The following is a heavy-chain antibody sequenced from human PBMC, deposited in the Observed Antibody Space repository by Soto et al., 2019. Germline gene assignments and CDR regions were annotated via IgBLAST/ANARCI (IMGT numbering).Heavy chain of an antibody. Sequence: EVQLLESVGGLVQPGGSLRLSCAASEFTFSTYAMSWVRQSPGKGLEWVSGISGSGGSTNYADSVKGRFTISRDNSKNTLYLQMNSLRAEDTAVYYCAKDLANWYFDLWGRGTLVTVSS. CDR2: ISGSGGST. V-gene: IGHV3-23*01. J-gene: IGHJ2*01. CDR1: EFTFSTYA. CDR3: AKDLANWYFDL.